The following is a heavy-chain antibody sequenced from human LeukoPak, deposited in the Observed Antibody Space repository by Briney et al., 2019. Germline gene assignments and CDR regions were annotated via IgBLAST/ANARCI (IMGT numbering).Heavy chain of an antibody. CDR3: ARDRISEFGGRQSIGFDY. CDR2: IYYSGST. V-gene: IGHV4-31*03. D-gene: IGHD3-10*01. J-gene: IGHJ4*02. CDR1: GGSISSGGYY. Sequence: SQTLSLTCTVSGGSISSGGYYWSWIRQHPGKGLEWIGYIYYSGSTYYNPSLKSRVTISVDTSKNQFSLKLSSVTAADTAVYYCARDRISEFGGRQSIGFDYWGQGTLVTVSS.